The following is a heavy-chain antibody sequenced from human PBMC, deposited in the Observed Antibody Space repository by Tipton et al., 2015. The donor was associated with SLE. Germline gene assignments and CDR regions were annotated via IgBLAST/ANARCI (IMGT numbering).Heavy chain of an antibody. V-gene: IGHV3-23*01. CDR2: LSGSGGSK. Sequence: SLRLSCAASGFTFSNYAMSWVRQAPGKGLEWVSTLSGSGGSKYYAESVKGRFTISRDNSKSTVYVQMNSLRAEDTAAYYCAKGISVTGAESDTFDIWGKGTMVTVS. CDR1: GFTFSNYA. D-gene: IGHD2-21*02. J-gene: IGHJ3*02. CDR3: AKGISVTGAESDTFDI.